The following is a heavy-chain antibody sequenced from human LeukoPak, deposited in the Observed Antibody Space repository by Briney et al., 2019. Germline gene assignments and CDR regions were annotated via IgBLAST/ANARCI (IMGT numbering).Heavy chain of an antibody. D-gene: IGHD1-26*01. Sequence: GASVKVSCKASGYTFTSHSMHWVRQAPGQGLGWMGIINPSGGSTSYAQKFQGRVTMTRDTSTSTVYMELSSLRSEDTAVYYCARADAVGASPYWGQGTLVTVSS. V-gene: IGHV1-46*01. CDR3: ARADAVGASPY. CDR1: GYTFTSHS. J-gene: IGHJ4*02. CDR2: INPSGGST.